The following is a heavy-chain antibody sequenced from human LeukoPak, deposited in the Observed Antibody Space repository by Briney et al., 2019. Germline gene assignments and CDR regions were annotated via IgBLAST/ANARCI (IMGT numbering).Heavy chain of an antibody. V-gene: IGHV3-74*01. D-gene: IGHD2-15*01. Sequence: GGSLRLSCAASGFTFSSYSMNWVRQAPGKGLVWVSRINSDGSSTSYADSVKGPFTVSRDNSKNTLYLQMNDLRAEDTAVYYCARGLASGGWGYFDFWAQGTLVTVSS. CDR3: ARGLASGGWGYFDF. CDR2: INSDGSST. CDR1: GFTFSSYS. J-gene: IGHJ4*02.